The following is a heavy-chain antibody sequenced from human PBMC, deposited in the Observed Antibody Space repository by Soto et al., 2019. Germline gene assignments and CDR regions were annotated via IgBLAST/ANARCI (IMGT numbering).Heavy chain of an antibody. V-gene: IGHV4-59*01. D-gene: IGHD3-9*01. CDR1: GGSISSYY. Sequence: SETLSLTCTVSGGSISSYYWSWIRQPPGKGLEWIGYIYYSGSTNYNPSLKSRVTISVDTSKNQFSLKLSSVTAADTAVYYCARDSKYYDILTGYYDYGMDVWGQGTTVTVSS. CDR2: IYYSGST. CDR3: ARDSKYYDILTGYYDYGMDV. J-gene: IGHJ6*02.